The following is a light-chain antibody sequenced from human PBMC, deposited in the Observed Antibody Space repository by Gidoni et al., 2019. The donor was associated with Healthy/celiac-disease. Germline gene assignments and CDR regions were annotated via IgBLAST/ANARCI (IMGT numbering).Light chain of an antibody. V-gene: IGKV3-15*01. CDR3: QQYNNGPPLT. CDR2: GAS. J-gene: IGKJ3*01. CDR1: QSVSSN. Sequence: EIVLTQSPATLSVSPGERATLSCRARQSVSSNLAWYQQKPGQAPRLLIYGASTRATGIPARFSGSGSGTEFTLTISSLQSEDFAVYYCQQYNNGPPLTFGPGTKVDIK.